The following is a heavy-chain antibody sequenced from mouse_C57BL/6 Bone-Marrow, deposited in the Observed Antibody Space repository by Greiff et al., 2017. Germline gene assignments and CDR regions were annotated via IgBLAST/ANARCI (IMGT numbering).Heavy chain of an antibody. Sequence: EVKLQESGGGLVKPGGSLKLSCAASGFTFSDYGMHWVRQAPEKGLEWVAYISSGSSTIYYAHTVQGRFTISRDNAKNTLFLLMTSLRSEDTAMYYCAKSKLLFDYWGQGTTLTVSS. CDR3: AKSKLLFDY. V-gene: IGHV5-17*01. J-gene: IGHJ2*01. D-gene: IGHD2-12*01. CDR1: GFTFSDYG. CDR2: ISSGSSTI.